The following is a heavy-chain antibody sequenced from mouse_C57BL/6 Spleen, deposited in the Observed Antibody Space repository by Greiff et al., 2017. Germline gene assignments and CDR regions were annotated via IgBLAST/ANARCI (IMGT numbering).Heavy chain of an antibody. J-gene: IGHJ1*03. CDR2: ISYSGST. CDR1: GYSITSDY. D-gene: IGHD2-4*01. CDR3: AKTRGYDYDDWYFDV. Sequence: EVKLVESGPGLAKPSQTLSLTCSVTGYSITSDYWNWIRKFPGTKLEYMGYISYSGSTYYNPSLKSRISITRDTSKNQYYLQLNSVTTEDTATYYCAKTRGYDYDDWYFDVWGTGTTVTVSS. V-gene: IGHV3-8*01.